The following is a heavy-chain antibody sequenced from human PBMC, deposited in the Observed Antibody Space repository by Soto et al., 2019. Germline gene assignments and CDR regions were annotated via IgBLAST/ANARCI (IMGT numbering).Heavy chain of an antibody. Sequence: GGSLRLSCAASGFTFSSLGMHWVRQAPGKGLEWVAVIWYDGSNKYYADSVKGRFTISRDNSKNTLYLQMNSLRAEDTAVYYCARDITIFGVVIIPWYYYGMDVWGQGTTVTVSS. J-gene: IGHJ6*02. CDR1: GFTFSSLG. CDR3: ARDITIFGVVIIPWYYYGMDV. D-gene: IGHD3-3*01. V-gene: IGHV3-33*01. CDR2: IWYDGSNK.